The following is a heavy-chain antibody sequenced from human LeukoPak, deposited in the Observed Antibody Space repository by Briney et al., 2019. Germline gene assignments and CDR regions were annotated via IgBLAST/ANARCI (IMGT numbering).Heavy chain of an antibody. Sequence: SETLSLTCAVYGGSFSGYYWNWIRQPPGKGLEWIGEINHGGSTHYNPSPKSRVTMSVDTSKNQFSMKLSSVTAADTAVYYCARDETTPLPGAYWGQGTLVTVSS. V-gene: IGHV4-34*01. D-gene: IGHD4-17*01. CDR1: GGSFSGYY. J-gene: IGHJ4*02. CDR2: INHGGST. CDR3: ARDETTPLPGAY.